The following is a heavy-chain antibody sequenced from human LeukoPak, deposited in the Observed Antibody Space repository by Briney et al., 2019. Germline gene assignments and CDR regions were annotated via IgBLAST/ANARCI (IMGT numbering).Heavy chain of an antibody. CDR3: AKGNSARSGSYYGDY. CDR1: GFTFDSYA. CDR2: ISGSGSST. D-gene: IGHD1-26*01. J-gene: IGHJ4*02. Sequence: GGSLRLSCTASGFTFDSYAMSWVRQAPGRGLEWVSSISGSGSSTYYADSVKGRFTISRDNSKNTLYLQMDSLRIEDTAEYYCAKGNSARSGSYYGDYWGQGTLVTVSS. V-gene: IGHV3-23*01.